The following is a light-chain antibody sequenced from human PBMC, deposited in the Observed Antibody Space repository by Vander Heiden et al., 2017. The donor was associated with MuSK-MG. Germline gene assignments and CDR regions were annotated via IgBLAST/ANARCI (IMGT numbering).Light chain of an antibody. V-gene: IGKV3-20*01. CDR1: QSVTSSY. Sequence: EIVLTQSPFTLSFSPGARPALPCRASQSVTSSYLSWYQQKPGRAPRLLIFGASASDMGIPERFSGTGSGKDFTLISIGREHEDFAVYYGRHNGNSETFGQGTKLEIK. CDR2: GAS. J-gene: IGKJ1*01. CDR3: RHNGNSET.